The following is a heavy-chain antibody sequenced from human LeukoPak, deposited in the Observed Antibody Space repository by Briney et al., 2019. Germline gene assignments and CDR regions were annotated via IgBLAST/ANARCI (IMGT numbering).Heavy chain of an antibody. V-gene: IGHV3-21*01. Sequence: PGGSLRLSCAASGFTFFSHVMNWVRQSPGKGLEWVSSISSSSASISYADSVKGRFTISRDNAKNSLYLQMNSVRAEDTAVYYCARDWWYSNYGLSYWGQGTLVTVSS. J-gene: IGHJ4*02. CDR2: ISSSSASI. CDR1: GFTFFSHV. D-gene: IGHD4-11*01. CDR3: ARDWWYSNYGLSY.